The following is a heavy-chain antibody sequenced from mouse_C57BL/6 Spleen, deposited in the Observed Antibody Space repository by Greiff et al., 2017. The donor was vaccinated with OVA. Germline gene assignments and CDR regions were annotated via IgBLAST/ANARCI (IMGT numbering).Heavy chain of an antibody. Sequence: VQLQQSGPELVKPGASVKIPCKASGYTFTDYNMDWVKQSHGKSLEWIGDINPNNGGTIYNQKFKGKATLTVDKSSSTAYMELRSLTSEDTAVDYCARSVYDGYAAWFAYWGQGTLVTVSA. CDR1: GYTFTDYN. V-gene: IGHV1-18*01. J-gene: IGHJ3*01. D-gene: IGHD2-3*01. CDR3: ARSVYDGYAAWFAY. CDR2: INPNNGGT.